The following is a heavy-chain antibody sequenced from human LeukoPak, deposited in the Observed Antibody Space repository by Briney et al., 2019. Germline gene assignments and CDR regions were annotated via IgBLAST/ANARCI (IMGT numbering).Heavy chain of an antibody. J-gene: IGHJ5*02. CDR1: GFTFRSLG. CDR3: VTDLHGINWYVH. D-gene: IGHD3-3*02. CDR2: VEHDGGTK. V-gene: IGHV3-30*02. Sequence: GGSLRLSCAASGFTFRSLGMHWVRQAPGKGLDWVAFVEHDGGTKYYADSVKGRFTISRDNSKNTLFLQMNSLRADDASMYYCVTDLHGINWYVHWGQGTLVTVSS.